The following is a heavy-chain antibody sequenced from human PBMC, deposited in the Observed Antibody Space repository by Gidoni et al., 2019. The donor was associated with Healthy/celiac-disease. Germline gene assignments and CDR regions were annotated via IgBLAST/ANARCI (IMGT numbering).Heavy chain of an antibody. D-gene: IGHD3-10*01. CDR2: ISSSSSYI. Sequence: EVQLVESGGGLVKPGGSLRLSCAAPGFTFSSYSMNWVRQAPGKGLEWVSSISSSSSYIYYADSVKGRFTISRDNAKNSLYLQMNSLRAEDTAVYYCARDRGGIENWFDPWGQGTLVTVSS. V-gene: IGHV3-21*01. J-gene: IGHJ5*02. CDR3: ARDRGGIENWFDP. CDR1: GFTFSSYS.